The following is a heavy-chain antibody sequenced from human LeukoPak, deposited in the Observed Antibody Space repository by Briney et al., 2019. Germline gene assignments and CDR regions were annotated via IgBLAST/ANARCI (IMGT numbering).Heavy chain of an antibody. CDR2: ISVSGDST. D-gene: IGHD6-19*01. Sequence: GGSLRLSCAASGFTFSSHAMSWVRQAPGKGLEWVSSISVSGDSTYYADSVKGRFTISRDNSKNTVYLQMSSLRAEDTAVYYCAKGRAGGWTGGDSWGQGTRVTVSS. V-gene: IGHV3-23*01. J-gene: IGHJ4*02. CDR1: GFTFSSHA. CDR3: AKGRAGGWTGGDS.